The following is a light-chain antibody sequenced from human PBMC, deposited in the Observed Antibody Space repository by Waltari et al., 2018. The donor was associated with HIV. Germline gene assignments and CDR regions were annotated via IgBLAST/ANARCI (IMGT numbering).Light chain of an antibody. Sequence: QTVVTQEPSFSVSPGGTVTPTCGLNSGSVPTCYYPSWYQPTPGQAPRTLIYSTHSRSSGVPDRFSGSILGNKAALTITGAQADDECDYYCALYMGSAILFGGGTKLTVL. V-gene: IGLV8-61*01. CDR1: SGSVPTCYY. CDR3: ALYMGSAIL. CDR2: STH. J-gene: IGLJ2*01.